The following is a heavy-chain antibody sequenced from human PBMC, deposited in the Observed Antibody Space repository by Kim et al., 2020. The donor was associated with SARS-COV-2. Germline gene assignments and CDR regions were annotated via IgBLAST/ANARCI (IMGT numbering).Heavy chain of an antibody. CDR2: ISSSGSTI. J-gene: IGHJ6*02. Sequence: GGSLRLSCAASGFTFSSYEMNWVRQAPGKGLEWVSYISSSGSTIYYADPVKGRFTISRDNAKNSLYLQMNSLRAGDTAVYYCARTRLITIFGVVIKKISRESHRYYYYGMDVWGQGTTVTVSS. CDR1: GFTFSSYE. CDR3: ARTRLITIFGVVIKKISRESHRYYYYGMDV. V-gene: IGHV3-48*03. D-gene: IGHD3-3*01.